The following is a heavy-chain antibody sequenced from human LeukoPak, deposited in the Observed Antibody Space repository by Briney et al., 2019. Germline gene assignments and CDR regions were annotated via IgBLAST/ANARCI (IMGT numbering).Heavy chain of an antibody. D-gene: IGHD6-19*01. CDR2: MSFDGSVH. CDR1: GFSVTTSG. CDR3: AKGMAVAGEGFYYYGMDV. V-gene: IGHV3-30*18. Sequence: GGSLRLSCVASGFSVTTSGIHWVRHPPGKGLERLAFMSFDGSVHKYGESVTGRFAMSRDTSTNTQYLQMNSLRGDDTAVYYCAKGMAVAGEGFYYYGMDVWGQGTTVTVSS. J-gene: IGHJ6*02.